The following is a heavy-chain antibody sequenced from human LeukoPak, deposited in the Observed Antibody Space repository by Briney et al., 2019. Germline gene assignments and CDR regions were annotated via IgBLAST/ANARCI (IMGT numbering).Heavy chain of an antibody. V-gene: IGHV3-23*01. J-gene: IGHJ3*02. Sequence: GGSLRLSCDASGFNIYTYTMYWVRQAPGQGLEWVSGIRNSDGVTYYADSVRGRFTISRDNSKNTLYLQMNSLRAEDTAVYYCAKSGHTDAFDIWGQGTMVTVSS. D-gene: IGHD1-26*01. CDR3: AKSGHTDAFDI. CDR1: GFNIYTYT. CDR2: IRNSDGVT.